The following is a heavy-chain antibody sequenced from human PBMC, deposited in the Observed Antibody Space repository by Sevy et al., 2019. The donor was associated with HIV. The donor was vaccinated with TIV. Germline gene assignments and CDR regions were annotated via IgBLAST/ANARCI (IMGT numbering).Heavy chain of an antibody. Sequence: GGSLRLSCAASGFTFSVYWMSWVRQAPGKGLEWVATMKEDGSDKDYVDSVKGRFTISRDNAKNALYLQMNSLGAEDTAVYYCGGEGVGGYSYSLDCWGQGTLVTVSS. CDR2: MKEDGSDK. D-gene: IGHD5-18*01. CDR3: GGEGVGGYSYSLDC. CDR1: GFTFSVYW. V-gene: IGHV3-7*01. J-gene: IGHJ4*02.